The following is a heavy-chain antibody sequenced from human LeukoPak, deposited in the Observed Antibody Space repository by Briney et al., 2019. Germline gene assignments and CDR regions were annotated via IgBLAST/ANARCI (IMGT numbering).Heavy chain of an antibody. CDR1: GYTFTSYY. V-gene: IGHV1-46*01. Sequence: ASVKVSCKASGYTFTSYYMHWVRQAPGQGLEWMGIINPSGGSTSYAQKFQGRVTMTRDMSTSTVYMGLSSLRSEDTAVYYCARDREKTQRGGNNAFDIWGQGTMVTVSS. CDR2: INPSGGST. D-gene: IGHD4-23*01. J-gene: IGHJ3*02. CDR3: ARDREKTQRGGNNAFDI.